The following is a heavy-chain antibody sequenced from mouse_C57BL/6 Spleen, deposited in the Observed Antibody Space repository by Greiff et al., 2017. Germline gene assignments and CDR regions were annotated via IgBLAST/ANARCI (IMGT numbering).Heavy chain of an antibody. CDR3: ARRGQLRLPLDY. V-gene: IGHV1-80*01. Sequence: LVESGAELVKPGASVKISCKASGYAFSSYWMNWVKPRPGKGLEWIGQIYPGDGDTNYNGKFKGKATLTADKSSSTAYMQLSSLTSEDSAVYFCARRGQLRLPLDYWGQGTTLTVSS. D-gene: IGHD3-2*02. J-gene: IGHJ2*01. CDR1: GYAFSSYW. CDR2: IYPGDGDT.